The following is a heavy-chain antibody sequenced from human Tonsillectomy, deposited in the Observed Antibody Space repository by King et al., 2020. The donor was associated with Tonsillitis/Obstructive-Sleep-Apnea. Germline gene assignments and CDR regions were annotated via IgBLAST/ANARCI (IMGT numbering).Heavy chain of an antibody. CDR2: ISYDGSNK. Sequence: QLVQSGGGVVQPGRSLRLSCAASGFTFSSYAMHWVRQAPGKGLEWVAVISYDGSNKYYADSVKGRFTISRDKSKNTLYLQMNSLRAEDTAVYYCANSPMVRGVMLYWGQGTLVTVSS. CDR1: GFTFSSYA. V-gene: IGHV3-30*04. D-gene: IGHD3-10*01. J-gene: IGHJ4*02. CDR3: ANSPMVRGVMLY.